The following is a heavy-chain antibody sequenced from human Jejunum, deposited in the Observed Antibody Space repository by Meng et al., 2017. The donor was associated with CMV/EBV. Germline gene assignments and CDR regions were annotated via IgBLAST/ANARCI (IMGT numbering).Heavy chain of an antibody. D-gene: IGHD2-2*01. CDR3: ARDCSTNCPFQPRGDY. V-gene: IGHV3-7*01. J-gene: IGHJ4*02. Sequence: FSSYWMSWVRQAPGKGLGWVAAMKSDGSGKRYVDSVESRFTISGDNAKNSLHLQIDSLKAEDTTVYHCARDCSTNCPFQPRGDYWSQGTLVTVSS. CDR1: FSSYW. CDR2: MKSDGSGK.